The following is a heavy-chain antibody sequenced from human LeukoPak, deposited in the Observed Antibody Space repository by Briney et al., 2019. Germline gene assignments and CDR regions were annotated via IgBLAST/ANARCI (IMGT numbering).Heavy chain of an antibody. D-gene: IGHD3-10*01. CDR1: GFTFSSYA. CDR3: AREGYYGSGSPPSLYFDY. J-gene: IGHJ4*02. V-gene: IGHV3-30-3*01. Sequence: PPGGSLRLSCAASGFTFSSYAMHWVRQAPGKGLEWVAVTSSDLNVKLYADSVKGRFTISRDNSRSTLYLQMNSLRPEDTAIYYCAREGYYGSGSPPSLYFDYWGQGTLVTVSS. CDR2: TSSDLNVK.